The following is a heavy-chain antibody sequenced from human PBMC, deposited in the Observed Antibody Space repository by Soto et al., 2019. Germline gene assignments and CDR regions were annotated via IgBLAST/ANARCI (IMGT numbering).Heavy chain of an antibody. J-gene: IGHJ6*02. CDR3: ARSRGFGEIYGMDV. CDR2: INPNSGGT. D-gene: IGHD3-10*01. Sequence: ASVKVSCKASGYTFTGYYMHWVRQAPGQGLEWMGWINPNSGGTNYAQKFQGRVTMTRDTSISTAYMELSRLRSDDTAVYYCARSRGFGEIYGMDVWGQGTTVTVSS. V-gene: IGHV1-2*02. CDR1: GYTFTGYY.